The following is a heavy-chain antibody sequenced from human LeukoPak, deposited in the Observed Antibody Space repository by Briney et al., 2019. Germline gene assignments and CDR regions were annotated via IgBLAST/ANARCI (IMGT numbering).Heavy chain of an antibody. CDR3: ARARGLVATIDY. J-gene: IGHJ4*02. CDR1: GGSISSSSYY. CDR2: IYYSGST. D-gene: IGHD5-12*01. Sequence: SETLSLTCTVSGGSISSSSYYWGWIRQPPGKGLEWIGSIYYSGSTYYNPSLKSRVTISVDTSKNQFSLKLSSVTAADTAVYYCARARGLVATIDYWGQGTLVTVSS. V-gene: IGHV4-39*07.